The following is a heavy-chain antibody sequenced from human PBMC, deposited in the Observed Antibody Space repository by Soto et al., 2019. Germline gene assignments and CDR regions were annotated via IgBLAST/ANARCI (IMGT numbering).Heavy chain of an antibody. CDR1: AYSIDISTDY. CDR2: IFESGDT. CDR3: ARIGGSYYDSSGAGGSFEF. V-gene: IGHV4-39*01. D-gene: IGHD3-22*01. J-gene: IGHJ4*02. Sequence: KTSETXSLACTFSAYSIDISTDYWGWIRQPPGSGREWIGNIFESGDTYYNPSLKSRFTISVAKSENQFSLKLSSVTAADTAVYYCARIGGSYYDSSGAGGSFEFWGQGTLVTVSS.